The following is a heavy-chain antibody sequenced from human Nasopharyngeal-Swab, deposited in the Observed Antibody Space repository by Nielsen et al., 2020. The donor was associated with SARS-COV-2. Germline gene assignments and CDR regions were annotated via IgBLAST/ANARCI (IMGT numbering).Heavy chain of an antibody. V-gene: IGHV3-7*01. CDR1: GFTFSSYW. J-gene: IGHJ6*03. Sequence: GESLKISCAASGFTFSSYWMSWVRQAPGKGLEWVANIKQDGSEKYYVDSVKGRFTISRDNAKNSLYLQMNSLRAEDTAVYYCARPDGYYYYYYMDVWGKGTTVTVSS. CDR3: ARPDGYYYYYYMDV. D-gene: IGHD1-14*01. CDR2: IKQDGSEK.